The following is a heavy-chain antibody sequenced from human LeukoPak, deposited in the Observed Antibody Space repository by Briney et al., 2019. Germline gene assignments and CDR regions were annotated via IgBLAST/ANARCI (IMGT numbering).Heavy chain of an antibody. Sequence: SETLSLTCAVSGGSISSSNWWSWVRQPPGKGLEWIGEIYHSGSTNYNPSLKSRVTISVDKSKNQFSLKLSSVTAADTAVYYCARLSSSGWYAVDYWGQGTLVTVSS. CDR1: GGSISSSNW. V-gene: IGHV4-4*02. D-gene: IGHD6-19*01. CDR2: IYHSGST. CDR3: ARLSSSGWYAVDY. J-gene: IGHJ4*02.